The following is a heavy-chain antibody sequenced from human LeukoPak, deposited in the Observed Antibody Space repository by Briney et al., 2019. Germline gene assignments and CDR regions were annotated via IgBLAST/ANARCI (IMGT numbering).Heavy chain of an antibody. D-gene: IGHD3-22*01. Sequence: GGSLRLSCAASGFTFSSYSMNWVRQAPGKGLEWVSSISSSSSYIYYADSVKGRFTISRDNAKNSLYLQMNSLRAEDTAVYYCARDVTMIPDALDIWGQGTMVTVSS. CDR1: GFTFSSYS. J-gene: IGHJ3*02. V-gene: IGHV3-21*01. CDR3: ARDVTMIPDALDI. CDR2: ISSSSSYI.